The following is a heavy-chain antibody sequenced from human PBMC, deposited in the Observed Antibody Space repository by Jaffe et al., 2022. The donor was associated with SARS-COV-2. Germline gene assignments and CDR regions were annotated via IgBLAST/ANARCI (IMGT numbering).Heavy chain of an antibody. CDR1: GGTFSSYA. D-gene: IGHD6-13*01. V-gene: IGHV1-69*01. Sequence: QVQLVQSGAEVKKPGSSVKVSCKASGGTFSSYAISWVRQAPGQGLEWMGGIIPIFGTANYAQKFQGRVTITADESTSTAYMELSSLRSEDTAVYYCARVYYSSSWYGMDVWGQGTTVTVSS. CDR3: ARVYYSSSWYGMDV. J-gene: IGHJ6*02. CDR2: IIPIFGTA.